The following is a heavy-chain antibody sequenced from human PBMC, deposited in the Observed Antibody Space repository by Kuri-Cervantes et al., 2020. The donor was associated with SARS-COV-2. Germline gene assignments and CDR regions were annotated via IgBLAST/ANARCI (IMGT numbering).Heavy chain of an antibody. D-gene: IGHD3-10*01. CDR3: ARERYYSGHYGMDV. V-gene: IGHV3-48*01. Sequence: GESLKTSCAASGFTFSDYSMNWVRQAPGKGLEGVSYIGSSSSIIYYADSMKGRFTISRDNAKNSLSLQMNSLRAEDTAVYYCARERYYSGHYGMDVWGQGTTVTVSS. CDR2: IGSSSSII. CDR1: GFTFSDYS. J-gene: IGHJ6*02.